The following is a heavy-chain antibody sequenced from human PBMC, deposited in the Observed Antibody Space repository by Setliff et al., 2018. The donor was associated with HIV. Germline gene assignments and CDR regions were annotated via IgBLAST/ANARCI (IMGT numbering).Heavy chain of an antibody. D-gene: IGHD5-18*01. V-gene: IGHV4-38-2*01. CDR1: GYSISSGYY. J-gene: IGHJ4*02. Sequence: SETLSLTCAVSGYSISSGYYWGWIRQTPGKGLEWIGSIYHTGSTNLNPSLKSRVTISIDKAKNQISLRLTSVTAADTAVYYCARVGLPYNSGRLDQWGQGSLVTVSS. CDR3: ARVGLPYNSGRLDQ. CDR2: IYHTGST.